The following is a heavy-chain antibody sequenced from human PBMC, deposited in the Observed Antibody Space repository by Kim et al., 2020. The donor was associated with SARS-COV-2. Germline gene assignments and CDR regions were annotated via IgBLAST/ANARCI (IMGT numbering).Heavy chain of an antibody. CDR2: ISSSGFTT. Sequence: GGSLRLSCAASGFFFSDYYMSWIRQAPGKGLEWVSYISSSGFTTHYPDSVKGRFTISRDNAKNSLFLQMNSLRAEDTALYYCARVGSTVAAGTIDYWGQGTLVTVSS. J-gene: IGHJ4*02. D-gene: IGHD6-13*01. V-gene: IGHV3-11*01. CDR1: GFFFSDYY. CDR3: ARVGSTVAAGTIDY.